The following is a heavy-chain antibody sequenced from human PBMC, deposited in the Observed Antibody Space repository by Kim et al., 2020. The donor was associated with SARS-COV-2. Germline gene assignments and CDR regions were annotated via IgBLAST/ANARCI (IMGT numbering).Heavy chain of an antibody. CDR3: ARDGEPYYGWDY. CDR2: T. J-gene: IGHJ4*02. D-gene: IGHD2-21*01. Sequence: TNYAQRFQGRVTMTTDTSTSTAYMELRSLRSDDTAMYYCARDGEPYYGWDYWGQGTLVTVSS. V-gene: IGHV1-18*01.